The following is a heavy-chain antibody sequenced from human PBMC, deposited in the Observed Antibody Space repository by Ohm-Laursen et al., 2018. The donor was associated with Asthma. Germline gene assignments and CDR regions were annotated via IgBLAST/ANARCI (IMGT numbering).Heavy chain of an antibody. CDR3: ATIWGPFRPNDAFDI. J-gene: IGHJ3*02. CDR1: GFTFSSYA. V-gene: IGHV3-30-3*01. Sequence: SLRLSCAASGFTFSSYAMHWVRQAPGKGLEWVAVISYDGSNKYYADSVKGRFTISRDNSKNTLYLQMNSLRAEDTAVYYCATIWGPFRPNDAFDIWSQGTMVTVSS. D-gene: IGHD7-27*01. CDR2: ISYDGSNK.